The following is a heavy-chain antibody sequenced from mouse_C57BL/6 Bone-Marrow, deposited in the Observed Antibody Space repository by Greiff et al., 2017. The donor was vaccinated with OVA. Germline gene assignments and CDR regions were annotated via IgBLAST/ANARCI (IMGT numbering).Heavy chain of an antibody. Sequence: VQLQQPGAELVKPGASVKLSCKASGYTFTSYWMHWVKQRPGQSLEWIGMIHPNSGSTNYNEKFKSKATLTVDKSSSTAYMQLSSLTSEDSAVYYCAHRRLGRFAYWGQGTLVTVSA. V-gene: IGHV1-64*01. CDR2: IHPNSGST. J-gene: IGHJ3*01. CDR3: AHRRLGRFAY. D-gene: IGHD4-1*01. CDR1: GYTFTSYW.